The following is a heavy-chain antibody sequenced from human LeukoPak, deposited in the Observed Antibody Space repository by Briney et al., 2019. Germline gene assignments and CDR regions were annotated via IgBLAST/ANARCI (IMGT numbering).Heavy chain of an antibody. J-gene: IGHJ3*02. CDR1: GGSISSYY. D-gene: IGHD5-18*01. CDR2: IYYSGST. V-gene: IGHV4-59*01. Sequence: SETLSLTCTVSGGSISSYYWSWIRQPPGKGLEWNEYIYYSGSTNYNPSLKSRVTISVDTSKNQFSLKLSSVTAADTAVYYCARSGYRYGADALDIWGQGTMVTVSS. CDR3: ARSGYRYGADALDI.